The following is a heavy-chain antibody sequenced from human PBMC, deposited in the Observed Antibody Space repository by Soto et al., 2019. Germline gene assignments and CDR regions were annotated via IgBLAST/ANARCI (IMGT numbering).Heavy chain of an antibody. Sequence: EVQLVESAGGLVQPGRSLRLSCAASGFTFDDYAMHWVRQAPGRGLEWVSRISWDSGSIGYADSVKGRFTISRDNAKNSLYLQMNSLRPEDTALYYCAKDKGQWLAPYYYGMDVWGQGTSVTVSS. V-gene: IGHV3-9*01. CDR3: AKDKGQWLAPYYYGMDV. D-gene: IGHD6-19*01. J-gene: IGHJ6*02. CDR2: ISWDSGSI. CDR1: GFTFDDYA.